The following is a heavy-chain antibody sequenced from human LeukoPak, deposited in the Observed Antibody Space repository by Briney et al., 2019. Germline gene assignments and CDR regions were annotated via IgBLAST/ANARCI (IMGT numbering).Heavy chain of an antibody. D-gene: IGHD3-16*02. J-gene: IGHJ4*02. CDR3: ARDPTNYRLGFDY. CDR2: IYHSGST. Sequence: SETLSLTCTVSGYSISSGYYWGWIRQPPGKRLEWIGSIYHSGSTYYNPSLKSRVTISVDTSKNQFSLKLSSVTAADTAVYYCARDPTNYRLGFDYWGQGTLVTVSS. V-gene: IGHV4-38-2*02. CDR1: GYSISSGYY.